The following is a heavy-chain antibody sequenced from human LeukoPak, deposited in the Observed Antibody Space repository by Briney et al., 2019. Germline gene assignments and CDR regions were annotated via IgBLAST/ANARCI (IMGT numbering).Heavy chain of an antibody. CDR1: GFTFSSYG. Sequence: GRSLRLSCAASGFTFSSYGMHWVRQAPGKGLEWVAVISYDGSNKYYADSVKGRFTISRDNSKNTLYLQMNSLRAEDTAVYYCARGPYGDYPFDYWGQGTLVTVSS. CDR2: ISYDGSNK. V-gene: IGHV3-30*03. CDR3: ARGPYGDYPFDY. J-gene: IGHJ4*02. D-gene: IGHD4-17*01.